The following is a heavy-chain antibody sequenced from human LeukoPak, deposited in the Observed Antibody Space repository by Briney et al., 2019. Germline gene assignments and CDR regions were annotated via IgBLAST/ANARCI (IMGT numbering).Heavy chain of an antibody. CDR3: ARQDVTLWFGELLYPHFDY. Sequence: SETLSLTCTVSGGSISSGPYYWNWIRQPAGKGLEWIGRIYTSGYTNYNPSLKSRVTISVDTSKNQFSLKLNSVTAADTAVYYCARQDVTLWFGELLYPHFDYWGQGTLVTVSS. CDR2: IYTSGYT. V-gene: IGHV4-61*02. D-gene: IGHD3-10*01. J-gene: IGHJ4*02. CDR1: GGSISSGPYY.